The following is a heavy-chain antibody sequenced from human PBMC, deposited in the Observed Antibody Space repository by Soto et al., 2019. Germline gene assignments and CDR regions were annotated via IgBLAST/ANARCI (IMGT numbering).Heavy chain of an antibody. J-gene: IGHJ4*02. Sequence: SETLSLTCTVSGDSISSTSYYWGWIRQPPGKGLEWIGSIYYSGSTDYNPSLKSRVTISVDTSRIHFSLKLISVTAADTAIYYCATPYGTYFHSWGQGPLVTV. D-gene: IGHD1-26*01. V-gene: IGHV4-39*01. CDR3: ATPYGTYFHS. CDR1: GDSISSTSYY. CDR2: IYYSGST.